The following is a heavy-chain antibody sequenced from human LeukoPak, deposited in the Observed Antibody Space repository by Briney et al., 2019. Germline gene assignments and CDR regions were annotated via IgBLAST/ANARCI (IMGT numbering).Heavy chain of an antibody. CDR1: GFTFSSYW. CDR2: INSDGSST. Sequence: GGSLRLSCAASGFTFSSYWMHWVRQAPGKGLVGVSRINSDGSSTSYADSVKGRFTISRDNAKNTLYLQMNSLRAEDTAVYYCARSHSGYYYIWGQGTLVTVSS. CDR3: ARSHSGYYYI. V-gene: IGHV3-74*01. J-gene: IGHJ4*02. D-gene: IGHD3-22*01.